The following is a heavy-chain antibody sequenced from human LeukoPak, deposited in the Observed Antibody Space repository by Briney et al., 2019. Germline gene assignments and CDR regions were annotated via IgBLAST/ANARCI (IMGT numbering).Heavy chain of an antibody. D-gene: IGHD3-22*01. V-gene: IGHV4-4*07. CDR2: IYTSGST. CDR3: ARDPDSNYYDSSGYAHDAFDI. CDR1: GGSISSYY. Sequence: SETLSLTCTVSGGSISSYYWTWIRQPPGKGLEWIGRIYTSGSTNYNASLKSRVTMSVDTSKNQFSLKLSSVTAADTAVYYCARDPDSNYYDSSGYAHDAFDIWGQGTMVTVSS. J-gene: IGHJ3*02.